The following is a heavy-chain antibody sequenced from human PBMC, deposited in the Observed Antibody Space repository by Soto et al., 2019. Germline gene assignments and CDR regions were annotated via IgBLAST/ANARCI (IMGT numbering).Heavy chain of an antibody. CDR2: ISHSGSTT. Sequence: EVQLVESGGGLVQPGGSLRLSCAASGFTFSSYEMNWVRQAPGKGLEWVSYISHSGSTTSYADSVMGRFTISRDDAKHSLYLQLHSLRAEDTAIYFCARALFGSYYYYYHLAVWGQGTTVTVSS. J-gene: IGHJ6*02. D-gene: IGHD3-16*01. CDR1: GFTFSSYE. V-gene: IGHV3-48*03. CDR3: ARALFGSYYYYYHLAV.